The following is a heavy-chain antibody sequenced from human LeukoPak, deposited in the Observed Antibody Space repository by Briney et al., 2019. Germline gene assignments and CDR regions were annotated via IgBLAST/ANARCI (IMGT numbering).Heavy chain of an antibody. D-gene: IGHD3-10*01. CDR3: ARDRRYYYGSGSYYYRWFDP. V-gene: IGHV1-69*13. CDR1: GGTFSSYA. J-gene: IGHJ5*02. Sequence: SVKVSCKASGGTFSSYAISWVRQAPGQGLEWMGGIIPIFGTANYAQKFQGRVTITADESTSTAYMELSSLRSEDTAVYYCARDRRYYYGSGSYYYRWFDPWGQGTLVTVSS. CDR2: IIPIFGTA.